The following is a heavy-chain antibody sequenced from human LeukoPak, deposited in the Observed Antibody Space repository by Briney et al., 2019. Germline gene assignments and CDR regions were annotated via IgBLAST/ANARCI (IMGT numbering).Heavy chain of an antibody. CDR2: ISYDGSDE. Sequence: GGSLRLSCAASGFTFSNYGMHWVRQAPGKGLEWVAFISYDGSDEYYVDSVQGRFTISRDNSKNTLYLQMNRLRPEDTAVYYCAEDTSGSTMTMRYYALDVWGQGATVTVSS. J-gene: IGHJ6*02. V-gene: IGHV3-30*18. CDR1: GFTFSNYG. CDR3: AEDTSGSTMTMRYYALDV. D-gene: IGHD4/OR15-4a*01.